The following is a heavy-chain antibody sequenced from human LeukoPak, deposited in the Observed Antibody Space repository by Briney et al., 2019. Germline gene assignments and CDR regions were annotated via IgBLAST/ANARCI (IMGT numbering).Heavy chain of an antibody. J-gene: IGHJ5*02. Sequence: PSETLSLTCTVSGGSISSYYWSWIRQPPGKGLEWIGYTYYSGSTNYNPSPKSRVTISVDASKNQFSLKLSSVTAADTAVYYCARDWVLRHIVVVPTRTQTVNNWFDPWGQGTLVTVSS. V-gene: IGHV4-59*01. CDR2: TYYSGST. D-gene: IGHD2-2*01. CDR1: GGSISSYY. CDR3: ARDWVLRHIVVVPTRTQTVNNWFDP.